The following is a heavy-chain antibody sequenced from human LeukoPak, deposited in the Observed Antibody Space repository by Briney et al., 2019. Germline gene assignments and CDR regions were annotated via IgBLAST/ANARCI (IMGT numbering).Heavy chain of an antibody. CDR1: GDSIGNYF. J-gene: IGHJ5*02. Sequence: SETLSLTCTVSGDSIGNYFWSWIRQPPGKGLEWIGSIHYRGNTNYNPSLKSRVTISVDTSKNLFSLNLSSVTAADTAVYRYARRRVEMAPTSEGNWFDPWGQGTLVTVSS. CDR3: ARRRVEMAPTSEGNWFDP. CDR2: IHYRGNT. D-gene: IGHD5-24*01. V-gene: IGHV4-59*08.